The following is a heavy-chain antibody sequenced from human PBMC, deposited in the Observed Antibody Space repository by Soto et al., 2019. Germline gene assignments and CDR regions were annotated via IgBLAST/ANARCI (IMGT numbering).Heavy chain of an antibody. V-gene: IGHV3-23*01. Sequence: EVQLLESGGGLVQPGGSLRLSCAASGFTFSNYVMNWVRQAPGKGLEWVSTISYSADKTFYADSVKGRFTISRDNSRDTLFLQMTSLGADDAAVYYCARRARTATTNWGAFDIWGQGTMVTVSS. CDR2: ISYSADKT. CDR3: ARRARTATTNWGAFDI. CDR1: GFTFSNYV. J-gene: IGHJ3*02. D-gene: IGHD1-7*01.